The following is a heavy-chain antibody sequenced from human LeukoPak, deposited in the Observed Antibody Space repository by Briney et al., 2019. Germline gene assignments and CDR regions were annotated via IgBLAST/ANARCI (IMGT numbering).Heavy chain of an antibody. CDR1: GYSISSGYY. D-gene: IGHD6-6*01. V-gene: IGHV4-38-2*02. Sequence: SETLSLTCAVSGYSISSGYYWGWIRQPPGKGLEWIGSIYHSGSTYYNPSLKSRVTISVDTSKNQFSLKVSSVTAADTAVYYCARDRSSAYDIGVRGQGTLVTVSS. CDR2: IYHSGST. J-gene: IGHJ4*02. CDR3: ARDRSSAYDIGV.